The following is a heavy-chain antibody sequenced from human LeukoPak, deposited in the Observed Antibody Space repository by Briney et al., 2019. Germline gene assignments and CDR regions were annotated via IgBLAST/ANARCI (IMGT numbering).Heavy chain of an antibody. J-gene: IGHJ4*02. V-gene: IGHV4-59*01. CDR1: GGSISSYY. CDR2: IYYSGST. Sequence: ASETLFLTCTVSGGSISSYYWSWIRQPPGKGLEWIGYIYYSGSTNYNPSLKSRVTISVDTSKNQFSLKLSSVTAADTAVYYCARGVMWYSSSWYDYWGQGTPVTVSS. CDR3: ARGVMWYSSSWYDY. D-gene: IGHD6-13*01.